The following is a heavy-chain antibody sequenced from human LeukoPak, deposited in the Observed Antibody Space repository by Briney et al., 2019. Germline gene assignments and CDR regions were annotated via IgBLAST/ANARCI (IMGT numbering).Heavy chain of an antibody. Sequence: PSETLSLTCAVYGGSFSGYYWSWIRQPPGKGLEWIGEINHSGSTNYNPSLKSRVTISVDTSKNQFSLKLSSVTAADTAVYYCARDMTTWWYSWFDPWGQGTLVTVSS. D-gene: IGHD4-11*01. CDR3: ARDMTTWWYSWFDP. CDR2: INHSGST. J-gene: IGHJ5*02. CDR1: GGSFSGYY. V-gene: IGHV4-34*01.